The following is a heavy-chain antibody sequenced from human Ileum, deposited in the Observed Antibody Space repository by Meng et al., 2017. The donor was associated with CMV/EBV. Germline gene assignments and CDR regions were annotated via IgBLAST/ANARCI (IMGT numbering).Heavy chain of an antibody. Sequence: GESLKISCAASGFTFSSYEMNWVRQAPGKGLEWVSYISSSGSTIYYADSVKGRFTISRDNAKNSLYLQMNSLRAEDTAVYYCARGREEWELAAFDIWGQGTMVTVSS. CDR2: ISSSGSTI. J-gene: IGHJ3*02. V-gene: IGHV3-48*03. CDR1: GFTFSSYE. CDR3: ARGREEWELAAFDI. D-gene: IGHD1-26*01.